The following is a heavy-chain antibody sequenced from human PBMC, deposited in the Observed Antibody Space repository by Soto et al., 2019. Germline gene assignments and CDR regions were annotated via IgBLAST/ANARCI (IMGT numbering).Heavy chain of an antibody. J-gene: IGHJ4*02. CDR1: GYKFTTYF. Sequence: ASVKVSCKASGYKFTTYFIHWVRQAPGQGLEWMGMIHPSGDTGYAQKFRGRVTMTIDTSTTTAYMELRNLTSEDTAVYYCARDLDRSAAVAGLSLGYWGQGTLVTVSS. D-gene: IGHD6-19*01. CDR2: IHPSGDT. V-gene: IGHV1-46*01. CDR3: ARDLDRSAAVAGLSLGY.